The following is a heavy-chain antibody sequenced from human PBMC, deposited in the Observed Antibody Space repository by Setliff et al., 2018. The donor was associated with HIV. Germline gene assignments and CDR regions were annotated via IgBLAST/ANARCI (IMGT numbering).Heavy chain of an antibody. CDR2: ISYTGST. Sequence: PSETLSLTCTVPGGSINRSNYYWGWIRQPPGKGLEWIGTISYTGSTYYDPSLKSRVTISLDTSKNQFFLKLSSVTAPDTAIYHCARQTWEYYDTLTGYYRSPKNFDSWGQGTLVTVSS. J-gene: IGHJ4*02. V-gene: IGHV4-39*01. CDR1: GGSINRSNYY. D-gene: IGHD3-9*01. CDR3: ARQTWEYYDTLTGYYRSPKNFDS.